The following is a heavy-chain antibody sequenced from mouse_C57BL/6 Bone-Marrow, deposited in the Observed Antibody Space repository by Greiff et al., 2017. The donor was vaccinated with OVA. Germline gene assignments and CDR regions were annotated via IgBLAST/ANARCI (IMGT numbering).Heavy chain of an antibody. Sequence: EVKVEESGGGLVQPGGSMKLSCVASGFTFSNYWMNWVRQSPEKGLEWVAQIRLKSDNYATHYAESVKGRFTISRDDSKSSVYLQMNNLRAEDTGIYYCTAYLDAYWGQGTLVTVSA. CDR1: GFTFSNYW. CDR3: TAYLDAY. J-gene: IGHJ3*01. CDR2: IRLKSDNYAT. V-gene: IGHV6-3*01. D-gene: IGHD6-5*01.